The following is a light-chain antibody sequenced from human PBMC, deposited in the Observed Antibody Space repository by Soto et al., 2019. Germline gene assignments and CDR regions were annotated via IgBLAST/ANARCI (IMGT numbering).Light chain of an antibody. V-gene: IGKV3-20*01. CDR1: QSVSSSY. CDR3: HQYGGTPRT. Sequence: EIVLTQSPGTLSLSPGERATLSCWASQSVSSSYLAWYQQKPGQAPRLLIYGASTRATGIPARFSGSGSGTEFALTISSLQSEDFAVYYCHQYGGTPRTFGQGTKVDIK. CDR2: GAS. J-gene: IGKJ1*01.